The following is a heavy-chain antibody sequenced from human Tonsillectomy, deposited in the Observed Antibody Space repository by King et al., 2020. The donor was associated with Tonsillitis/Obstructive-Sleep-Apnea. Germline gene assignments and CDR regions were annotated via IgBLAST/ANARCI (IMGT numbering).Heavy chain of an antibody. CDR3: ARSTYYYDSSGYYSRYYFDY. D-gene: IGHD3-22*01. J-gene: IGHJ4*02. V-gene: IGHV5-51*03. Sequence: EVQLVESGAEVKKPGESLKISCKGSGYSFTSYWIGWVRQMPGKGLEWMGIIYPGDSDTRYSPSFQGQVTISADKSISTAYLQWSSLKASGTAMYYCARSTYYYDSSGYYSRYYFDYWGQGTLVTVSS. CDR2: IYPGDSDT. CDR1: GYSFTSYW.